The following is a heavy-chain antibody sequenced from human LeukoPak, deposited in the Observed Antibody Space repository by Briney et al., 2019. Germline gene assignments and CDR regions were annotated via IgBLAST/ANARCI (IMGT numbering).Heavy chain of an antibody. CDR3: ARKDFSSGSFSY. J-gene: IGHJ4*02. D-gene: IGHD3-22*01. Sequence: PGGSLRLSCAVSGFPFTRFYMSWIRQAPGKGLEWISYIGLSSSPLDYADSVRGRFTISRDNAKNSLYLELNSLRAEDTAVYYCARKDFSSGSFSYWGQETLVTVSS. CDR2: IGLSSSPL. V-gene: IGHV3-11*04. CDR1: GFPFTRFY.